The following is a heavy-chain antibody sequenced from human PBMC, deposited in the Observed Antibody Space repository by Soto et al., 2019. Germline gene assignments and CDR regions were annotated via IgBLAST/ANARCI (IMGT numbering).Heavy chain of an antibody. CDR1: GGSFSGYY. Sequence: SETLSLTCAVYGGSFSGYYWTWIRQTPGKGLEWTGEIHHSGRTNYNPSLKSQVSISADTSKTQFSLNLTSVTAADTAVYYCARGECSSNYCFTRRVLDMWGQGTLVTV. D-gene: IGHD2-2*01. V-gene: IGHV4-34*01. J-gene: IGHJ3*02. CDR2: IHHSGRT. CDR3: ARGECSSNYCFTRRVLDM.